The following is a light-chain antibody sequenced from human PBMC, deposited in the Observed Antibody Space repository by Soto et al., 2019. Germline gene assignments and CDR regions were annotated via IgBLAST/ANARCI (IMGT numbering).Light chain of an antibody. CDR2: GAS. J-gene: IGKJ1*01. CDR3: QQYCSSLWT. Sequence: EIVLTQFPATLSLSPGDRVTLSCRASQSVSSSYLAWYQQKPGQAPRLLIYGASSRATGIPDRFSGSGSGTHFTLTLSRLETADFAVYYCQQYCSSLWTFGQGTKVDIK. CDR1: QSVSSSY. V-gene: IGKV3-20*01.